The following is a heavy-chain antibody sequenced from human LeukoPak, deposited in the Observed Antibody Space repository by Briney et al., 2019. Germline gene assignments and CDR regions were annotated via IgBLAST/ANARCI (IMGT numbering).Heavy chain of an antibody. V-gene: IGHV3-21*01. D-gene: IGHD6-6*01. Sequence: PAGSLRLSCAASGFTFGTYTMDWVRQAPGKGLEWISSITSSSSYINYADSAKGRFTISRDNSKNSLYLQMNSLRAKDTAVYYCARADSSIAARLSRSSIFNYYYYMDVWGKGTTVTVSS. CDR2: ITSSSSYI. CDR1: GFTFGTYT. J-gene: IGHJ6*03. CDR3: ARADSSIAARLSRSSIFNYYYYMDV.